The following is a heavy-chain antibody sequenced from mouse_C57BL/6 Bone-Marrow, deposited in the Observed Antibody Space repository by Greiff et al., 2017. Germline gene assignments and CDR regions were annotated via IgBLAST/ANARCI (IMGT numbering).Heavy chain of an antibody. CDR1: GYTFTSSW. CDR3: GRASYGSTYARDY. Sequence: QVQLQQPGPELVKPGASVKLSCKASGYTFTSSWMHWVKQRPGRGLEWIGRIAPISGGTKYNEKFKSKATLTVDKPSSTASLQLSSLTSEDSAVFYGGRASYGSTYARDYWRQGTSVTVSS. CDR2: IAPISGGT. J-gene: IGHJ4*01. V-gene: IGHV1-72*01. D-gene: IGHD1-1*01.